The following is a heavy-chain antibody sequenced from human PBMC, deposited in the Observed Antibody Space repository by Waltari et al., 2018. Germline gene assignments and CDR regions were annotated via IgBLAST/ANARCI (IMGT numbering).Heavy chain of an antibody. Sequence: EVQLVQSGGGLMQPGVSLRLSCAASGLSVRTSYMAWVRRGPGKGLEGVSLLYRSGDTHDADSVTGRFTVSRDDSHNTLFLQMSGLRAEDTAVYYCASGNLESSGYYNFWGQGTLVTVSS. CDR1: GLSVRTSY. J-gene: IGHJ4*02. V-gene: IGHV3-53*01. D-gene: IGHD5-12*01. CDR2: LYRSGDT. CDR3: ASGNLESSGYYNF.